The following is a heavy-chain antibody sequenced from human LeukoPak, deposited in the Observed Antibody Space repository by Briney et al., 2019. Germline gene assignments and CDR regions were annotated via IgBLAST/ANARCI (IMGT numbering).Heavy chain of an antibody. J-gene: IGHJ6*03. CDR1: GFTFSSYG. D-gene: IGHD6-13*01. Sequence: GGSLRLSCAASGFTFSSYGMSWVRQAPGKGLEWVSAISGSGGSTYYADSVKGRFTISRDNSKNTLYLQMNSLRAEDTAVYYCAKGTHSSSWYYYYYMDVWGKGTTVTISS. V-gene: IGHV3-23*01. CDR2: ISGSGGST. CDR3: AKGTHSSSWYYYYYMDV.